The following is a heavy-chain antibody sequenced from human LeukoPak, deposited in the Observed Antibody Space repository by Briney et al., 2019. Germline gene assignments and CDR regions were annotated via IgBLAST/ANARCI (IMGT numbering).Heavy chain of an antibody. CDR1: GFSFSSYG. CDR2: IRSDGSNK. V-gene: IGHV3-30*02. J-gene: IGHJ4*02. CDR3: ASFPYYGSGSYSPSSHY. D-gene: IGHD3-10*01. Sequence: GGSLRLSCAGSGFSFSSYGMHWVRQAPGKGLEWMAFIRSDGSNKYYADSVKGRFTISRDNSKNTLYLQMNSLRVEDTAVYYCASFPYYGSGSYSPSSHYWGQGTLVTVSS.